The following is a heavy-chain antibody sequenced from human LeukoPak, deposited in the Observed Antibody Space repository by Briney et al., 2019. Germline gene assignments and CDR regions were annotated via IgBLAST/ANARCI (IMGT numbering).Heavy chain of an antibody. J-gene: IGHJ4*02. CDR3: AKEEDIVVVPAANDY. D-gene: IGHD2-2*01. Sequence: GGSLRLSCAASGFTFSSYAMSWVRQAPGKGLEWVSAISGSGGSTYYADSVKGRFTISRDNSKNTLYRQMNSLRAEDTAVYYCAKEEDIVVVPAANDYWGQGTLVTVSS. CDR2: ISGSGGST. V-gene: IGHV3-23*01. CDR1: GFTFSSYA.